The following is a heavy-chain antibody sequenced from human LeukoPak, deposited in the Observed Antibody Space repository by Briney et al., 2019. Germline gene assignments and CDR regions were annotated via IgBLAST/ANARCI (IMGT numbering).Heavy chain of an antibody. CDR3: AREVVPAAFGLNWFDP. Sequence: GGSLRLSCAASGFTFSSYAMHWVRQAPGKGLEWVAVISYDGSNKYYADSVKGRFTISRDNSKNTLYLQMNSLRAEDTAVYYCAREVVPAAFGLNWFDPWGQGTLVTVSS. J-gene: IGHJ5*02. D-gene: IGHD2-2*01. V-gene: IGHV3-30-3*01. CDR1: GFTFSSYA. CDR2: ISYDGSNK.